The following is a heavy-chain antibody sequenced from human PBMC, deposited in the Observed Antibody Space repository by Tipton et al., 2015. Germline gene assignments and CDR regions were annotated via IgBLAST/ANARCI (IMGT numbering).Heavy chain of an antibody. Sequence: TLSLTCTVSGGSISSYYWSWIRQHPGKGLEWIGFIYYSGSTTYNPSLKSRVNISQDTSENHFSLNLKSVTAADTAVYYCARDTMLRLGELSLSVGSPSWRRSYYYGMDVWGQGTTVTVSS. CDR3: ARDTMLRLGELSLSVGSPSWRRSYYYGMDV. CDR1: GGSISSYY. J-gene: IGHJ6*02. V-gene: IGHV4-31*03. D-gene: IGHD3-16*02. CDR2: IYYSGST.